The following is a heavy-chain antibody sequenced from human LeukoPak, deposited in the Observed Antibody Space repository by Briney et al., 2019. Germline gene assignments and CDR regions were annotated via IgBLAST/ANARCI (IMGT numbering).Heavy chain of an antibody. J-gene: IGHJ4*02. V-gene: IGHV3-23*01. CDR2: ISGSGGST. D-gene: IGHD4-17*01. Sequence: GGSLRLSCAASGFTFSSYAMSWVRQAPGKGLEWVSAISGSGGSTYYADSVKGRFTISRDNSKNTLYLQMNSLRAEDTAVYCCAKGGTTVTTWGNFDYWGQGTLVTVSS. CDR1: GFTFSSYA. CDR3: AKGGTTVTTWGNFDY.